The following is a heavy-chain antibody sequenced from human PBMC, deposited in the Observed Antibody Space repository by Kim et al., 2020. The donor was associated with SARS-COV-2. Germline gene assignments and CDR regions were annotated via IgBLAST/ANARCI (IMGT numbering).Heavy chain of an antibody. D-gene: IGHD5-12*01. J-gene: IGHJ4*02. V-gene: IGHV1-69*01. CDR3: AAGTEEMATIILYFDY. Sequence: KFQGRVTITADESTSTAYMELSSLRSEDTAVYYCAAGTEEMATIILYFDYWGQGTLVTVSS.